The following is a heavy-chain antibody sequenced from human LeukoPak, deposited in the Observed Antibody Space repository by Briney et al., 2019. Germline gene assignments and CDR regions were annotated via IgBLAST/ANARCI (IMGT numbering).Heavy chain of an antibody. D-gene: IGHD3-3*01. J-gene: IGHJ4*02. CDR1: GFTFSNYA. V-gene: IGHV3-23*01. CDR3: AKANSPLRFYNY. Sequence: PGGSLRLSCVASGFTFSNYAMNWVRQAPGKGLEWVSGVSGGGSSTYYADSVKGRFTISRDNSKNMLYLQMNSLRAEDTAVYYCAKANSPLRFYNYWGQGTLVTVSS. CDR2: VSGGGSST.